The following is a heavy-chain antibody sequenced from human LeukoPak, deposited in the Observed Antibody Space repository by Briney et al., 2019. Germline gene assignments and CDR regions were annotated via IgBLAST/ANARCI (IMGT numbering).Heavy chain of an antibody. V-gene: IGHV4-4*07. CDR2: IYTSGST. CDR3: AREPLTYYYDSSGYFDNWFDP. Sequence: SETLSLTCTVSGGSISSYYWSWIRQPAGKGLEWIGRIYTSGSTNYNPFLKSRVTMSVDTSKNQFSLKLSSVTAADTAVYYCAREPLTYYYDSSGYFDNWFDPWGQGTLVTVSS. CDR1: GGSISSYY. D-gene: IGHD3-22*01. J-gene: IGHJ5*02.